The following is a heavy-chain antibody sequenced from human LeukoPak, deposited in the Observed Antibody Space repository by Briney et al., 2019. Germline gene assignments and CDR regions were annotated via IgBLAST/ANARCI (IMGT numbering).Heavy chain of an antibody. CDR3: ARPPDSSGWSYFDC. D-gene: IGHD6-19*01. CDR1: GFTFSRSD. V-gene: IGHV3-48*03. J-gene: IGHJ4*02. Sequence: GGSLRLSCAASGFTFSRSDMHWVRQAPGAGLECVSYISSSGSTIYYADSVKGRFTISRDNSKNSLNLQMNSLRAEDTAVYYCARPPDSSGWSYFDCWGQGTLVTVSS. CDR2: ISSSGSTI.